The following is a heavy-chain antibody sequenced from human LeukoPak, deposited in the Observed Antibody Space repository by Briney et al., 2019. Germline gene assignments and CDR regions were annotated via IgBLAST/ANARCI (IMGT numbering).Heavy chain of an antibody. Sequence: SETLSLTCTVSGGSISSYYWSWIRQPPGKGLEWIGYIYYSGSTNYNPSLKSRVTISVDTSKNQFSLKLSSVTAADTAVYYCASGRAHSSIWFLFDYWGQGTLVTVSS. J-gene: IGHJ4*02. CDR2: IYYSGST. CDR1: GGSISSYY. CDR3: ASGRAHSSIWFLFDY. D-gene: IGHD6-13*01. V-gene: IGHV4-59*01.